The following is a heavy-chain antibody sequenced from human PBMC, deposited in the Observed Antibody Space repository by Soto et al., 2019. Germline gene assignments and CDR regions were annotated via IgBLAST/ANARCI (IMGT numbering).Heavy chain of an antibody. CDR1: GFMFPKYT. CDR3: ARARSDYYAMDV. CDR2: ISSTGTDI. V-gene: IGHV3-21*06. Sequence: GSLRLSCAASGFMFPKYTMNWVRQAPGKGLEWVSPISSTGTDIDDADSVKGRFTISRDNAKNLLFLQMDSLRVEDTAVYYCARARSDYYAMDVWGQGTTVTVSS. J-gene: IGHJ6*02.